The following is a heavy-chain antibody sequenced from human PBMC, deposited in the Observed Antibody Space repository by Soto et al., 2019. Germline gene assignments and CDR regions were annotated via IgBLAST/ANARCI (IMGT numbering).Heavy chain of an antibody. Sequence: GGSLRLSCAASGFTFSSYGMHWVRQAPGEGLEWVAVIWYDGSNKYYADSVKGRFTISRDNSKNTLYLQMNSLRAEDTAVYYCAREAPGSPPDYWGQGTLVTVSS. CDR2: IWYDGSNK. J-gene: IGHJ4*02. V-gene: IGHV3-33*01. CDR1: GFTFSSYG. CDR3: AREAPGSPPDY. D-gene: IGHD3-10*01.